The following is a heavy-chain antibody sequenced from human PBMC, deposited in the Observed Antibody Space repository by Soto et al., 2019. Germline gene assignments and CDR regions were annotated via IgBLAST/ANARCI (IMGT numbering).Heavy chain of an antibody. CDR1: GFTVGSNY. Sequence: VVSLRLCSAASGFTVGSNYRSWVRQAPGKGLEWVSVIYSEGTPYYADSVKGRFTISRENSNNTLYLHMNNLRAEDTAVYYCARSTYYDILTGSYYYYAMDVWGQGTTVTVSS. V-gene: IGHV3-53*01. J-gene: IGHJ6*02. CDR3: ARSTYYDILTGSYYYYAMDV. D-gene: IGHD3-9*01. CDR2: IYSEGTP.